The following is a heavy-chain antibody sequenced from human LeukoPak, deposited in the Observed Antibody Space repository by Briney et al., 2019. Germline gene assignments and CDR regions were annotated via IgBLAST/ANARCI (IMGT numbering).Heavy chain of an antibody. D-gene: IGHD4-11*01. CDR3: AKGYSTLNYYGMDV. CDR1: GFTFSSYA. CDR2: ISGSGGST. J-gene: IGHJ6*02. Sequence: GGSLRLSCAASGFTFSSYAMSWVRQAPGKGLEWVSAISGSGGSTYYADSVKARFAISRDNSKNTLYLQMNSLRAEDTAVYYCAKGYSTLNYYGMDVWGQGTTVTVSS. V-gene: IGHV3-23*01.